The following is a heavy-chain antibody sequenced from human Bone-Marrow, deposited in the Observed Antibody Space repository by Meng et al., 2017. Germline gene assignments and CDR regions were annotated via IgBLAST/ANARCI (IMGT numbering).Heavy chain of an antibody. CDR2: ISYDGSNK. CDR3: ARGFRIQLWLLDY. CDR1: GFTFSSYA. J-gene: IGHJ4*02. D-gene: IGHD5-18*01. Sequence: GESLKISCAASGFTFSSYAMHWVRQAPGKGLEWVAVISYDGSNKYYADSVTGRFTISRDNSKNTLYLQINRLRAEDTAVYYCARGFRIQLWLLDYWGQGTLVTVSS. V-gene: IGHV3-30*04.